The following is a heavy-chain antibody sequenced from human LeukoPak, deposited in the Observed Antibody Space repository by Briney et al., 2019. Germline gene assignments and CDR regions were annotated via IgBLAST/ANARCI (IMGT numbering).Heavy chain of an antibody. Sequence: GGSLRLSCAASGFTFSSYAMSWVRQAPGKGLEWVSAISGSGGSTYYADSVKGRFTISRDNSKNTLYLQMNSLRAEDTAVYYCAGGAGIAVAGSFYYYYYMDVWGEGTTVTVSS. CDR1: GFTFSSYA. J-gene: IGHJ6*03. D-gene: IGHD6-19*01. CDR2: ISGSGGST. V-gene: IGHV3-23*01. CDR3: AGGAGIAVAGSFYYYYYMDV.